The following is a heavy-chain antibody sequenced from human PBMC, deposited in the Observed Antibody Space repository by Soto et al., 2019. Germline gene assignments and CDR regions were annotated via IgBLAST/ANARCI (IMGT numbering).Heavy chain of an antibody. Sequence: QVQLVQSGAEVKKPGSSVKVSCKASGGTFSSYAISWVRQAPGHGLEWMGGIIPIFGTANYAQKFQGRVTVTADESTSTAYMELSSLRSEDTAVYYCARKGPTVTEDYYYYGMDVWGQGTTVTVSS. CDR1: GGTFSSYA. J-gene: IGHJ6*02. CDR3: ARKGPTVTEDYYYYGMDV. D-gene: IGHD4-17*01. V-gene: IGHV1-69*12. CDR2: IIPIFGTA.